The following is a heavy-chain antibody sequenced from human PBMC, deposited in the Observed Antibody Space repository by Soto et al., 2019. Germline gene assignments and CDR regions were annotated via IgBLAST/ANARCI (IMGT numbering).Heavy chain of an antibody. CDR2: ISYDGSNK. J-gene: IGHJ3*02. Sequence: QPGGSLRLSCAASGFTFSSYGMHWVRQAPGKGLEWVAVISYDGSNKYYADSVKGRFTISRDNSKNTLYLQMNSLRAEDTAVYYCAKDFPRIVGRLGAFDIWGQGTMVTVSS. D-gene: IGHD3-22*01. CDR3: AKDFPRIVGRLGAFDI. V-gene: IGHV3-30*18. CDR1: GFTFSSYG.